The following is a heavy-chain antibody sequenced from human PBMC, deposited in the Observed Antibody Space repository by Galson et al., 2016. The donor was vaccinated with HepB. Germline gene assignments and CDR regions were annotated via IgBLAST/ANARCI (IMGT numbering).Heavy chain of an antibody. CDR3: VKGMGRH. Sequence: SLRLSCAASGFTFNDYAMHWVRQAPGKGLEWVSGISWNSGSIGYADSVKGRFTISRDNNKNSLYLQMNSLRVEDTALYYCVKGMGRHWGQGTLVTVSS. J-gene: IGHJ4*02. D-gene: IGHD1-26*01. V-gene: IGHV3-9*01. CDR2: ISWNSGSI. CDR1: GFTFNDYA.